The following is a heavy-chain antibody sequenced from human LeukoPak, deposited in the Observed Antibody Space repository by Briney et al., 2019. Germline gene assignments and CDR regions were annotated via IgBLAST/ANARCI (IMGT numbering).Heavy chain of an antibody. D-gene: IGHD3-22*01. CDR3: ARAYYDSSGYYSYY. CDR2: IIPILGIA. J-gene: IGHJ4*02. Sequence: GASVKVSCTASGGTFSSYAISWVRQAPGQGLEWMGRIIPILGIANYAQKFQGRVTITADKSTSTACMELSSLRSEDTAVYYCARAYYDSSGYYSYYWGQGTLVTVSS. CDR1: GGTFSSYA. V-gene: IGHV1-69*04.